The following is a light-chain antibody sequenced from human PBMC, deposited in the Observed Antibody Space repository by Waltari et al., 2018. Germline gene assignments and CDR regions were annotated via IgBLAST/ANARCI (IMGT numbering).Light chain of an antibody. J-gene: IGKJ2*01. CDR1: PTVHNW. V-gene: IGKV1-5*03. CDR2: KTS. Sequence: DIQMTQSPSTLSASVGDRVTIICRASPTVHNWVAWYQQKPGAAPKLLIYKTSTLQSGVPSRFSGSGSGTEFTLTGSRLQPNEFATYYCQQYDAGSTFGQGTQREI. CDR3: QQYDAGST.